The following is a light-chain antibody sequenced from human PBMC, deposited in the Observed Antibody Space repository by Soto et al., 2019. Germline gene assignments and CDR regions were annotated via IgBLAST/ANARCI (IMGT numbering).Light chain of an antibody. CDR3: QQYNNWPRT. J-gene: IGKJ1*01. V-gene: IGKV3-15*01. CDR2: GAS. CDR1: QSVGHN. Sequence: DIVMTQSPVTLSVSPGDRATLSCSASQSVGHNLAWFQQKPGQAPRLLIYGASAGATGIPDRFSGSGFGTEFTLTISSLQSEDLAVYYWQQYNNWPRTFGPGTKVEMK.